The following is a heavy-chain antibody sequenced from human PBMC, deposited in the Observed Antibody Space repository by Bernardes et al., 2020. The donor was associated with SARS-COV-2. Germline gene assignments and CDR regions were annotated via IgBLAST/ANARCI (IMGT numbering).Heavy chain of an antibody. D-gene: IGHD3-16*01. V-gene: IGHV2-5*02. CDR1: VS. J-gene: IGHJ6*02. CDR3: AHSGGVYRSIPPRSWYGMDV. CDR2: IYWDDDQ. Sequence: VSVGWHLQPPGKALEWLALIYWDDDQRYSPSLKSRLTITKDTSKHQVVLTMTNMDPVDTATYYCAHSGGVYRSIPPRSWYGMDVWGQGTTVTVSS.